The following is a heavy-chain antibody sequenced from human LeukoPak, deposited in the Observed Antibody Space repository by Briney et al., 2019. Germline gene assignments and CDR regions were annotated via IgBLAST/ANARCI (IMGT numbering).Heavy chain of an antibody. J-gene: IGHJ6*02. CDR1: GGTFSSYA. CDR2: IIPIFGTA. D-gene: IGHD3-16*01. Sequence: SVKVSCKASGGTFSSYAISWVRQAPGQGLEWMGGIIPIFGTANYAQKFQGRVTITADESTSTAYMELSSLRSEDTAVYYCARGRWAYYYYYGMDVWGQGTTVTVSS. V-gene: IGHV1-69*01. CDR3: ARGRWAYYYYYGMDV.